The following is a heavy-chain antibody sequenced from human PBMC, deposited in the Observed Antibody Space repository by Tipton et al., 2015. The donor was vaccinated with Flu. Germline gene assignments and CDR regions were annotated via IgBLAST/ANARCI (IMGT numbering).Heavy chain of an antibody. CDR3: ARDRWEYASGFDS. D-gene: IGHD2-2*01. CDR2: ISHTGTT. CDR1: GGSVGSPYC. Sequence: TLSLTCSVSGGSVGSPYCRGWVRRPPGKGLEWIGSISHTGTTNSNPSLKSRVTISVDTSKNHFSLKLTSVTAADTAVYYCARDRWEYASGFDSWGQGTLVTVSP. J-gene: IGHJ4*02. V-gene: IGHV4-38-2*02.